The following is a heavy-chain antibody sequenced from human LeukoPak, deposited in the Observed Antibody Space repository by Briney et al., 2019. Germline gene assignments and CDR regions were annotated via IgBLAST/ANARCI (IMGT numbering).Heavy chain of an antibody. V-gene: IGHV4-31*03. D-gene: IGHD3-3*01. J-gene: IGHJ6*02. Sequence: SETLSLTCTVSGGSISSGGYFWTWIRQHPGKGLEWIGHIYYTGSTYYNPSLKSRVTISVDTSKNQFSLKLNSVTAADTAVYYCARGGRITIFGVVPGPYYYGMDVWGQGTTVTVSS. CDR2: IYYTGST. CDR3: ARGGRITIFGVVPGPYYYGMDV. CDR1: GGSISSGGYF.